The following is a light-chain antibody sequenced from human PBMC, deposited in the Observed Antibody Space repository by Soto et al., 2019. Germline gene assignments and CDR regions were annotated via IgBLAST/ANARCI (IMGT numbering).Light chain of an antibody. V-gene: IGLV1-40*01. J-gene: IGLJ3*02. CDR2: ANY. CDR1: SSNIGAGYD. Sequence: QSVLTQPRSVSGAPGQRVTISCTGTSSNIGAGYDVYWYQQLPRTAPKLLINANYNRPLGVPDRFSGSKSGTSASLAITGLQAEDEADYYCHSYDSSLNSVVFGGGTKLTVL. CDR3: HSYDSSLNSVV.